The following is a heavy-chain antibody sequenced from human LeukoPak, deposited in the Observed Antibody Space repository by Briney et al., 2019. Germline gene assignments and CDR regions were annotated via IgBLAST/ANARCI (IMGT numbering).Heavy chain of an antibody. D-gene: IGHD2-15*01. CDR2: IYPGDSDT. CDR3: ARARYCSGGTCYPDY. Sequence: GESLQISCKGSGYSFTNYWIGWVRQMPGRGLEWMGIIYPGDSDTRYSPSFQGQVTISADKSISTAYLQWSSLKASDTAMYYCARARYCSGGTCYPDYWGQGTLVTVSS. V-gene: IGHV5-51*01. J-gene: IGHJ4*02. CDR1: GYSFTNYW.